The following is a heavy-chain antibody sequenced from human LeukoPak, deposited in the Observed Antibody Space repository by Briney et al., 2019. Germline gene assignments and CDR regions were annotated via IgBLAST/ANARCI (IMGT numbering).Heavy chain of an antibody. CDR3: ARVGLQYNWFDP. CDR1: GFTFSSYE. CDR2: ISSSGSTI. Sequence: QAGGSLRLSCAASGFTFSSYEMNWVRQAPGKGLEWVSYISSSGSTIYYADSVKGRFTISRDNAKNSLYLQTNSLRAEDTAVYYCARVGLQYNWFDPWGQGTLVTVSS. J-gene: IGHJ5*02. D-gene: IGHD3-16*01. V-gene: IGHV3-48*03.